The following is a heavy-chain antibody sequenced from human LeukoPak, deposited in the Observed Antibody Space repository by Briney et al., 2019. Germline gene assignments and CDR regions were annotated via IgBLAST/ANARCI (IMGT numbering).Heavy chain of an antibody. CDR1: GFTFSGYG. J-gene: IGHJ3*02. Sequence: PGGSLRLSCAASGFTFSGYGMHWVRQAPGKGLEWVAVIWYDGSNKYYADSVKGRFTISRDNSKNTLYLQTNSLRAEDTAVYYCARGQRILRFLEVGAFDIWGQGTMVTVSS. CDR3: ARGQRILRFLEVGAFDI. V-gene: IGHV3-33*01. CDR2: IWYDGSNK. D-gene: IGHD3-3*01.